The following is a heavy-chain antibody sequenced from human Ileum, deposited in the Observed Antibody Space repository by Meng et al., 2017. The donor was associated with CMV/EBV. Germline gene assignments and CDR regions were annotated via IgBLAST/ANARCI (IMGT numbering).Heavy chain of an antibody. D-gene: IGHD2-2*01. V-gene: IGHV1-2*02. CDR2: INPNSGGT. J-gene: IGHJ6*02. CDR1: GYTFTGYY. CDR3: AREDIVVVPAAKKSYGMDV. Sequence: ASVKVSCKASGYTFTGYYMHWLRQAPGQGLEWMGWINPNSGGTNYAQKFQGRVTMTRDTSISTAYMELSRLRSDDTAVYYCAREDIVVVPAAKKSYGMDVWGQGTTVTVSS.